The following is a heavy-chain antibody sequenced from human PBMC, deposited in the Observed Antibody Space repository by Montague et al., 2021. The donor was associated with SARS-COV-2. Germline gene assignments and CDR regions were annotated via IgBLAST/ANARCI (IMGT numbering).Heavy chain of an antibody. Sequence: SETLSLTCAVYGGSVSGHYWNWIRQPPGKGLDWIWDINHSGSTNNNPSLKRRVTMSVDTSKNQFSLKLSSVTAADTAVYYCASGARQGYGFRLGSFDYWGQGTRVTVSS. CDR2: INHSGST. D-gene: IGHD3-10*01. CDR3: ASGARQGYGFRLGSFDY. J-gene: IGHJ4*02. V-gene: IGHV4-34*01. CDR1: GGSVSGHY.